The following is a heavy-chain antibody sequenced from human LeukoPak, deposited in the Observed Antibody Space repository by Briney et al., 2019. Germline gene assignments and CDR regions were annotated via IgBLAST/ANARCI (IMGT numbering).Heavy chain of an antibody. CDR1: GGTFSSYA. Sequence: GASVKVSCKASGGTFSSYAISWVRQAPGQGLEWVGWISVHNGNTNYAQKFQGRVTMTTDTSTSTAYMELRSLRSDDTAVYYCARAPYCSSTSCNYYYYSAGVWGQGTTVTVSS. D-gene: IGHD2-2*01. CDR3: ARAPYCSSTSCNYYYYSAGV. CDR2: ISVHNGNT. V-gene: IGHV1-18*01. J-gene: IGHJ6*02.